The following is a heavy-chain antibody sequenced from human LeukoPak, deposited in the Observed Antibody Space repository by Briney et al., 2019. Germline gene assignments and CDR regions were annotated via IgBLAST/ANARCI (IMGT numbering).Heavy chain of an antibody. CDR3: ARHIVVVPAPPRGWFDP. J-gene: IGHJ5*02. CDR1: GGSISSSSYY. V-gene: IGHV4-39*07. Sequence: SETLSLTCTVSGGSISSSSYYWGWIRQPPGKGLEWIGYIYHSGSTYYNPSLKSRVTISVDRSKNQFSLKLSSVTAADTAVYYCARHIVVVPAPPRGWFDPWGQGTLVTVSS. CDR2: IYHSGST. D-gene: IGHD2-2*01.